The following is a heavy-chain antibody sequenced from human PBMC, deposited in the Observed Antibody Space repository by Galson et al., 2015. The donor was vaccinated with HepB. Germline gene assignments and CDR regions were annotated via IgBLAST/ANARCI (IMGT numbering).Heavy chain of an antibody. CDR1: GYTFSTYS. Sequence: SVKVSCKVSGYTFSTYSVTWVRQAPGQGLEWMGWISAYNRRTTYAQKFQGRVSMTTDTSTSTVYMELRRLRSDDTAIYYCARGALVVGVAATLNNWFDPWGQGTLVTVSS. D-gene: IGHD2-15*01. CDR3: ARGALVVGVAATLNNWFDP. J-gene: IGHJ5*02. V-gene: IGHV1-18*01. CDR2: ISAYNRRT.